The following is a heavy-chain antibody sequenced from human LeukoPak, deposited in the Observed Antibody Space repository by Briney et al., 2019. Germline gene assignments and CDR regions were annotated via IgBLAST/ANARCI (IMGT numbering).Heavy chain of an antibody. CDR3: ARDRRRSTFFNWFDP. CDR1: GGTFSSYA. CDR2: IIPIFGTA. J-gene: IGHJ5*02. Sequence: SVKVSCKASGGTFSSYAISWVRQAPGQGLEWMGGIIPIFGTANYAQKFQGRATITTDESTSTAYMELSSLRSEDTAVYYCARDRRRSTFFNWFDPWGQGTLVTVSS. D-gene: IGHD2-2*01. V-gene: IGHV1-69*05.